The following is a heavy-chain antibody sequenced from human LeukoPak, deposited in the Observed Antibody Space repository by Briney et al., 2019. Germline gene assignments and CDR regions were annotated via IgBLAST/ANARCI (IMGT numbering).Heavy chain of an antibody. Sequence: GGSLRLSCAASGFTFSSYAMNWVRQAPGKRLEWVSTISGSGGSISYAASMRGRFTISRDNSKNTLSLPMNSLRAEDTALYYCAKGGGPTVTTYFDYWGQGTLVTVSS. CDR1: GFTFSSYA. CDR2: ISGSGGSI. V-gene: IGHV3-23*01. CDR3: AKGGGPTVTTYFDY. D-gene: IGHD4-17*01. J-gene: IGHJ4*02.